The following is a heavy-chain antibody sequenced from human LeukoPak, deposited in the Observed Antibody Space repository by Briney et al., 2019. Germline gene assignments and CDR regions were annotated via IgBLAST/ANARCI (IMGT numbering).Heavy chain of an antibody. V-gene: IGHV1-69*06. D-gene: IGHD1-1*01. J-gene: IGHJ4*02. CDR1: GGTFSSYA. CDR2: IIPIFGTA. Sequence: GSSVKVSCKASGGTFSSYAISWVRQAPGQGLAWMGGIIPIFGTANYAQKFQGRVTITADKSTSTAYMELSSLRSEDTAVYYCATAGTGRGPFDYWGQGTLVTVSS. CDR3: ATAGTGRGPFDY.